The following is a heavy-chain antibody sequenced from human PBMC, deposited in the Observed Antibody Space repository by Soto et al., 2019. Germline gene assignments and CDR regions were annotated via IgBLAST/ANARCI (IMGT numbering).Heavy chain of an antibody. D-gene: IGHD2-21*01. CDR1: GGSISSGGYS. J-gene: IGHJ4*02. Sequence: QLQLQESGSGLVKPSQTLSLTCAVSGGSISSGGYSWSWIRQPPGKGLEWIGYIYHSGSTYYNPSLKSRVTKSVDSSKNQFSLKLSSVTAADTAVYYCARVVRYPLYYFDYWGQGTLVTVSS. CDR2: IYHSGST. V-gene: IGHV4-30-2*01. CDR3: ARVVRYPLYYFDY.